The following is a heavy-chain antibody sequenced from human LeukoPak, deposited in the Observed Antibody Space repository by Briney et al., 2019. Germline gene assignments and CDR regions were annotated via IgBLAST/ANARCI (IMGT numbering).Heavy chain of an antibody. CDR1: GGSFSGYY. CDR2: INHSGNT. Sequence: PSETLSLTCAVYGGSFSGYYWSWIRQPPGKGLEWIGEINHSGNTNYNPSLKSRLTISVDTSKNQFSLKLNSVTAADTAVYYCARTLGYCSGGSCPPGYWGQGSLVTVSS. D-gene: IGHD2-15*01. CDR3: ARTLGYCSGGSCPPGY. V-gene: IGHV4-34*01. J-gene: IGHJ4*02.